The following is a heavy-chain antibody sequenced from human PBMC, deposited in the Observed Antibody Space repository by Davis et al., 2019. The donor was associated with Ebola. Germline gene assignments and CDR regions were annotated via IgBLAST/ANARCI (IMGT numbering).Heavy chain of an antibody. V-gene: IGHV1-8*01. CDR3: ARVGLSWFDP. J-gene: IGHJ5*02. CDR1: GYLFTSYD. CDR2: MNPNSDKT. Sequence: ASVKVSCKASGYLFTSYDISWVRQATGQGLEWMGWMNPNSDKTGYAQKFQGRVTMTRNTYISTAYMELSSLTSDDTAVYYCARVGLSWFDPWGQGTLVTVSS.